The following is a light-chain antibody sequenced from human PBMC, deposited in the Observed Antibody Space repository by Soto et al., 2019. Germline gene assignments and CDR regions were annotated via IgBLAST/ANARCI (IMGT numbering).Light chain of an antibody. CDR2: EVN. CDR3: SSYTDTDNFVI. J-gene: IGLJ2*01. CDR1: SSDIGGYNF. Sequence: QSALTRPASVSGSPGQSITISCTGTSSDIGGYNFVSWYQHHPGKAPKLLFFEVNKRPSGVPDRFSASKSGITASLTVSGLQPEDEAAYFCSSYTDTDNFVIFGGGTKLTVL. V-gene: IGLV2-8*01.